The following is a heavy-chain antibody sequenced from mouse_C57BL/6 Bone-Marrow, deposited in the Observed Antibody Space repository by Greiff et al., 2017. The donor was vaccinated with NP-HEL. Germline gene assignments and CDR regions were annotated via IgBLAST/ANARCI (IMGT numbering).Heavy chain of an antibody. CDR3: ARGSYYGSPYYAMDY. V-gene: IGHV1-47*01. CDR2: FHPYNDDT. CDR1: GYTFTTYP. J-gene: IGHJ4*01. D-gene: IGHD1-1*01. Sequence: VQLVESGAELVKPGASVKMSCKASGYTFTTYPIEWMKQNHGKSLAWIGNFHPYNDDTKYNEKFKGKATLTVEKSSSTVYLELSRLTSDDSAVYYCARGSYYGSPYYAMDYWGQGTSVTVSS.